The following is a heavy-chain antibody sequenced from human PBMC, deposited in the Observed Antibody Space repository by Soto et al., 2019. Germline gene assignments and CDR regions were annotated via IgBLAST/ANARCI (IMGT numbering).Heavy chain of an antibody. D-gene: IGHD4-17*01. CDR3: TTEAGGDYTSVSYYGMDV. J-gene: IGHJ6*02. Sequence: PGGSLRLSCAASGFTFSNAWMNWVRQAPGKGLEWVGRIKSKTDGGTTDYAAPVKGRFTISRDDSKNTLYLQMNSLKTEDTAVYYCTTEAGGDYTSVSYYGMDVWGQGTTVTVSS. V-gene: IGHV3-15*07. CDR1: GFTFSNAW. CDR2: IKSKTDGGTT.